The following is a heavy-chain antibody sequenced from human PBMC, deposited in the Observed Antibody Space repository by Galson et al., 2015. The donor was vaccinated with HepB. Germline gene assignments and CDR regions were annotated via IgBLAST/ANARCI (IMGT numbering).Heavy chain of an antibody. CDR3: ARTTITHEAFDL. D-gene: IGHD4-11*01. J-gene: IGHJ3*01. CDR1: GFTFSSYA. Sequence: SVKVSCKASGFTFSSYAVHWLRKAPGQRPEWPGWIGGGNGNTKYSPRFQDRVSITRDTSAITTHLELSSLTSADTAVYYCARTTITHEAFDLWGDGTLVTVTS. V-gene: IGHV1-3*01. CDR2: IGGGNGNT.